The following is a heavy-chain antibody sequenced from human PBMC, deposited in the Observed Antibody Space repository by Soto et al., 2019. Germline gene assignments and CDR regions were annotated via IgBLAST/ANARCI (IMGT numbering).Heavy chain of an antibody. Sequence: QVQLVQSGAEVKKPGASVKVSCKASGYTFTSYYMHWVRQAPGQGLEWMGIINPSGGSTSYAQKFQGRVTMTRDRSTGTVYMELSSLRSEETAVYYCARHDYGNGFDPWGQGTLVTVSS. CDR1: GYTFTSYY. V-gene: IGHV1-46*01. D-gene: IGHD4-17*01. CDR3: ARHDYGNGFDP. CDR2: INPSGGST. J-gene: IGHJ5*02.